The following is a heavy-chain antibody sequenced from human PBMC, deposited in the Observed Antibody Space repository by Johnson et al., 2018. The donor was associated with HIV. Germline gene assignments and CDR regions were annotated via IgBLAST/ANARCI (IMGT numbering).Heavy chain of an antibody. D-gene: IGHD3-3*01. CDR1: GFTFDDYG. CDR2: INWNGGST. J-gene: IGHJ3*02. V-gene: IGHV3-20*04. Sequence: EVQLVESGGGVVWPGGSLRLSCAASGFTFDDYGMSWVRQAPGKGLEWVSGINWNGGSTGYADSVKGRFTISRDNAKNSLYLQMNSLRAEDTALYYCAKSVRYNFWSGYQGDDAFDIWGQGTMVTVSS. CDR3: AKSVRYNFWSGYQGDDAFDI.